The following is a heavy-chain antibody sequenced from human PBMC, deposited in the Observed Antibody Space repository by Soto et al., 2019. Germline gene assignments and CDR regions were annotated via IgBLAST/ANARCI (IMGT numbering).Heavy chain of an antibody. Sequence: GGSLRLSCAASGFTFSSYAMSWVRQAPGKGLEWVSAISGSGGSTYYADSVKGRFTISRDNSKNTLYLQMNSLRAEDTAVYYCATLYYDFWSGYWFDPWGQGTLVTVSS. V-gene: IGHV3-23*01. J-gene: IGHJ5*02. D-gene: IGHD3-3*01. CDR2: ISGSGGST. CDR3: ATLYYDFWSGYWFDP. CDR1: GFTFSSYA.